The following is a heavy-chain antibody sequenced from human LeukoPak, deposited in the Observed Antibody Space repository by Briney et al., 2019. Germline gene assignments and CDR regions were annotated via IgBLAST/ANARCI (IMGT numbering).Heavy chain of an antibody. CDR3: ARTPIAARQIDY. CDR1: GFTFSSYA. Sequence: GGSLRLSCAASGFTFSSYAMHWVRQAPGKGQDWVAVISYDGSNKYYADSVKGRFTISRDNSKNTLYLQMNSLRAEDTAVYYCARTPIAARQIDYWGQGTLVTVSS. D-gene: IGHD6-6*01. V-gene: IGHV3-30-3*01. J-gene: IGHJ4*02. CDR2: ISYDGSNK.